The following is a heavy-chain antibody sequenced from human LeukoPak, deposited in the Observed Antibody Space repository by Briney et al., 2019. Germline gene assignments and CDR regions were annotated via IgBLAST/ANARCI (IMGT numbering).Heavy chain of an antibody. V-gene: IGHV4-34*01. CDR2: INHSGST. CDR3: ARGYSSSWYGG. Sequence: SETLSLTCAVYGGSFSGYYWSWVRQPPGKGLEWIGEINHSGSTNYNPSLKSRVTISVDTSKNQFSLKLSSVTAADTAVFYCARGYSSSWYGGWGQGTLVTVSS. D-gene: IGHD6-13*01. CDR1: GGSFSGYY. J-gene: IGHJ4*02.